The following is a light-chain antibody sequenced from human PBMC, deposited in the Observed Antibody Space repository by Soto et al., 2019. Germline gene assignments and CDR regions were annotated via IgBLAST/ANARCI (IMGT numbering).Light chain of an antibody. V-gene: IGKV1-5*01. CDR3: QQYNNYATWT. J-gene: IGKJ1*01. CDR2: DAS. Sequence: DIQMTQSPSTLSATAGDRVTITCRASQSISSWLAWYQQKPGKAPKLLIYDASSLQRGVPSRFSGSGSGTEFTLTISSLQPDDFATYYCQQYNNYATWTFGQGTKVDIK. CDR1: QSISSW.